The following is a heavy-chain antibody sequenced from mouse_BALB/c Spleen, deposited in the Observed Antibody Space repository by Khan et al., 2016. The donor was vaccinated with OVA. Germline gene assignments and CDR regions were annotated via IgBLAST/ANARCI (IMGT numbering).Heavy chain of an antibody. CDR1: GYSITSDYA. J-gene: IGHJ4*01. CDR3: ARDGSRYNYAMDY. Sequence: VQLKQSGPGLVKPSQSLSLTCTVTGYSITSDYAWNWIRQFPGNKLEWMGYIRSSGSTNYNPALKSQISITRDTSKNQFFLQLNSVTTEDTATYYCARDGSRYNYAMDYWGQGTSVTVSS. D-gene: IGHD2-3*01. V-gene: IGHV3-2*02. CDR2: IRSSGST.